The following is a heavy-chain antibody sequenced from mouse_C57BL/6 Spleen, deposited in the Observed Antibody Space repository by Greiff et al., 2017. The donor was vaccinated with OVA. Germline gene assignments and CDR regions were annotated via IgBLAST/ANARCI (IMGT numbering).Heavy chain of an antibody. J-gene: IGHJ2*01. D-gene: IGHD2-4*01. CDR1: GYTFTDYY. CDR2: INPNNGGT. CDR3: LYYDYYFDY. Sequence: VQLQQSGPELVKPGASVKISCKASGYTFTDYYMNWVKQSHGKSLEWIGDINPNNGGTSYNQKFKGKATLTVDKSSSTAYMELRSLTSEDSAVYYCLYYDYYFDYWGQGTTLTVSS. V-gene: IGHV1-26*01.